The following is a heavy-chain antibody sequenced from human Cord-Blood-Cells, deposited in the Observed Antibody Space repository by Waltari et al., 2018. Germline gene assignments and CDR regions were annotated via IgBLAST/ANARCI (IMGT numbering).Heavy chain of an antibody. Sequence: QVQLQESGPGLVKPSQTLSLTCTVSGGPISSGGYYWSWVRQHPGKGLEWIGYIYYSGSTYYNPSLKSRVTISVDTSKNQFSLKLSSVTAADTAVYYCAREISGYDSIVDYWGQGTLVTVSS. CDR2: IYYSGST. CDR3: AREISGYDSIVDY. V-gene: IGHV4-31*03. J-gene: IGHJ4*02. D-gene: IGHD5-12*01. CDR1: GGPISSGGYY.